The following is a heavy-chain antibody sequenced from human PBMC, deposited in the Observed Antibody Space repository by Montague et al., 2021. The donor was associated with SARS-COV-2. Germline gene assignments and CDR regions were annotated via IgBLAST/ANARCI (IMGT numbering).Heavy chain of an antibody. CDR1: GFNFSSYA. CDR3: AKDLWIRSYTDY. CDR2: ISGSGSST. V-gene: IGHV3-23*01. J-gene: IGHJ4*02. D-gene: IGHD1-26*01. Sequence: ETLRLSCAASGFNFSSYAMSWVRQAPGKGLEWISGISGSGSSTYYADSVKGRFTISRDTSKNTLYLQMNSLRAEDTAVYYCAKDLWIRSYTDYWGQGTLVTVSS.